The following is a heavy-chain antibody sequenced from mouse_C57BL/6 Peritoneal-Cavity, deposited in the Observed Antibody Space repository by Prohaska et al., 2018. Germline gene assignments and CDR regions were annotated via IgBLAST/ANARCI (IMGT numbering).Heavy chain of an antibody. CDR3: ASYYGSSHFDY. CDR2: INPYNGGT. J-gene: IGHJ2*01. Sequence: EVQLQQSGPVLVTPGASLKMSCKSSGYTFTDFYMNCVKHRHGKSREWIGVINPYNGGTSYNQKFKGKATLTVDKSSSTDYMELNSLTSEDSAVYYCASYYGSSHFDYWGQGTTLTVSS. D-gene: IGHD1-1*01. V-gene: IGHV1-19*01. CDR1: GYTFTDFY.